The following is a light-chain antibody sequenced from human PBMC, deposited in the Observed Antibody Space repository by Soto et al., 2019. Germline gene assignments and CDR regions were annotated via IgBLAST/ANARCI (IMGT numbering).Light chain of an antibody. V-gene: IGLV2-14*01. J-gene: IGLJ1*01. CDR3: SSYRKSNTLV. CDR1: ISDVGTYHY. Sequence: QGVRTQTACVSASPGQSTTISCTGAISDVGTYHYVSWYQHHPGKPPKLLIHEVTHRPPGVAARFSGSKSGNTASLTISGLQAEDEAVYYCSSYRKSNTLVFGTGTKVTVL. CDR2: EVT.